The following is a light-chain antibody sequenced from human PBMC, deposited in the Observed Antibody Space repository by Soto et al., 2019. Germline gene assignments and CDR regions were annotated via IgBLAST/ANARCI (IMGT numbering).Light chain of an antibody. J-gene: IGKJ1*01. CDR3: QQRKT. CDR2: DAS. Sequence: DLPMTQSPSTLSASVGDRVTITCRASQSISSWLAWYQQKPGKAPKLLIYDASSLESGVPSRFSGSGSGTEFTLTISSLQPDDFATYYCQQRKTFGQGTKVEIK. V-gene: IGKV1-5*01. CDR1: QSISSW.